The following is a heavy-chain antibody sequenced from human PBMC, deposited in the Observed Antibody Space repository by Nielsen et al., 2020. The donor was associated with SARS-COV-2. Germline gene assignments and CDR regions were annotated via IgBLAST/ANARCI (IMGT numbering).Heavy chain of an antibody. V-gene: IGHV5-10-1*04. CDR1: GFSFTNYW. D-gene: IGHD4-23*01. CDR3: ARNTYGGSTDY. CDR2: IDPTDSHT. J-gene: IGHJ4*02. Sequence: GESLKISCKASGFSFTNYWISWVRQMPGKGLEWMGNIDPTDSHTNYSPSFQGQVTISADKSISTVYLQWSGLKASDSAMYYCARNTYGGSTDYWGQGTLVTDSS.